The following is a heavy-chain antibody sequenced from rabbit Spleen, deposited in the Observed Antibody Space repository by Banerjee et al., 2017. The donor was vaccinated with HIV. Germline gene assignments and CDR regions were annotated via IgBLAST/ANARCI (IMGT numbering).Heavy chain of an antibody. CDR2: IDTVFGTT. Sequence: QEQLVESGGGLVQPGGSLKLSCKASGFDSTNYGVSWVRQAPGKGLEWIGYIDTVFGTTYYATWVNGRFTISSHNAQNTLYLQLNSLTAADTATYFCVRGASSSGYYSLWGPGTLVTVS. V-gene: IGHV1S47*01. CDR3: VRGASSSGYYSL. D-gene: IGHD1-1*01. J-gene: IGHJ4*01. CDR1: GFDSTNYG.